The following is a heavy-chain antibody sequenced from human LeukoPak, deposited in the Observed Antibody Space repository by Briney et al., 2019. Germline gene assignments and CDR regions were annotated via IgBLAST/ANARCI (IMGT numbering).Heavy chain of an antibody. CDR3: ARGLALYYYGMDV. J-gene: IGHJ6*02. V-gene: IGHV3-11*06. Sequence: GGSLRLSCAAPGFTFSDYPLNWIRQAPGKGLDWVSYISSSSSYTNYADSVKGRFTISRDNAKNSLYLQMNSLRADDTAVYYCARGLALYYYGMDVWGQGTMVTVSS. CDR2: ISSSSSYT. CDR1: GFTFSDYP.